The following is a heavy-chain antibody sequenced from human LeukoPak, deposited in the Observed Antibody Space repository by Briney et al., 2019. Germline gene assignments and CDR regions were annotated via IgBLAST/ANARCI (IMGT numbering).Heavy chain of an antibody. CDR1: GFTFSGSA. CDR2: IRSKANSYAT. CDR3: TNGMTTPDY. V-gene: IGHV3-73*01. J-gene: IGHJ4*02. Sequence: GGSLTLSCAASGFTFSGSAMHWVRQASGKGLEWVGRIRSKANSYATAYAASVKGRFTISRDDSKNTAYLQMNSLKTEDTAVYYCTNGMTTPDYWGQGTLVTVSS. D-gene: IGHD4-17*01.